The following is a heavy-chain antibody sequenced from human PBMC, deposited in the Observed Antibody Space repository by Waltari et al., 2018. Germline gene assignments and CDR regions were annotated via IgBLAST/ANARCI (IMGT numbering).Heavy chain of an antibody. D-gene: IGHD3-22*01. J-gene: IGHJ4*02. CDR2: IIPIFGTA. V-gene: IGHV1-69*01. CDR3: ARSPYYYDRGRGAEIFDY. Sequence: QVQLVQSGAEVKKPGSSVKVSCKASGGTFSSYAISWVRQAPGHGLEWMGGIIPIFGTANYAQKFQGRVTITADESTSTAYMELSSLRSEDTAVYYCARSPYYYDRGRGAEIFDYWGQGTLVTVSS. CDR1: GGTFSSYA.